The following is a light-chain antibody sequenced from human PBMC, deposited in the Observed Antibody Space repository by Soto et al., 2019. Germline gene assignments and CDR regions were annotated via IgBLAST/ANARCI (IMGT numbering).Light chain of an antibody. CDR2: LGS. CDR1: QSLLHSNGYNY. CDR3: MQGLQTLYT. V-gene: IGKV2-28*01. Sequence: IVMTQSPLSLPVTPGEPASISCRSSQSLLHSNGYNYLDWYLQKPGQSPQLLIYLGSTRASGVPDRFSGSGSGTDFTLRISRVEAEDVGVYYCMQGLQTLYTFGQGTKLEIK. J-gene: IGKJ2*01.